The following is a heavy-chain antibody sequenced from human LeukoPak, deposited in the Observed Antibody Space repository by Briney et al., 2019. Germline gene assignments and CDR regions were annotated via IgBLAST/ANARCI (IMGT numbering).Heavy chain of an antibody. Sequence: PGRSLRLSCAASGFTFSSYGMHWVRQAPGKGLEWAAVISYDGSNKYYADSVKGRFTTSRDNSKNTLYLQMNSLRAEDTTVYYCAKDWYYYDSSGYPPEHWGQGTLVTVSS. CDR3: AKDWYYYDSSGYPPEH. J-gene: IGHJ1*01. CDR2: ISYDGSNK. V-gene: IGHV3-30*18. CDR1: GFTFSSYG. D-gene: IGHD3-22*01.